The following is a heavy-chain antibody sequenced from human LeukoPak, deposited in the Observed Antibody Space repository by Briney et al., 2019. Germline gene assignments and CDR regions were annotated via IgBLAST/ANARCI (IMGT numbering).Heavy chain of an antibody. D-gene: IGHD1-26*01. CDR3: VTDRYSDSAFGD. Sequence: GGSLRLSCAASGITISTFWMHWVRQAPGEGLVWVSRINTDGSVTNYADSVEGRFTISRDNAKNMLYLQMNDLRAEDTAVYYCVTDRYSDSAFGDWGQGTLVTVSS. J-gene: IGHJ4*02. CDR2: INTDGSVT. V-gene: IGHV3-74*01. CDR1: GITISTFW.